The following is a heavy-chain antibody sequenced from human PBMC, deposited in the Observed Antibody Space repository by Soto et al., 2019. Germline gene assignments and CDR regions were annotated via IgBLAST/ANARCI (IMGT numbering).Heavy chain of an antibody. CDR2: IWYDGSNK. CDR1: GFSFSSYG. Sequence: GGSLRLSCEASGFSFSSYGMHWVRQAPGKGLEWVANIWYDGSNKYYVDSVMGRFTISRDNSYNTLYLQMNTVRDEDTAVYYCARDGFSAVDNHGVFDSSGQGTMVTVSS. J-gene: IGHJ3*02. D-gene: IGHD5-12*01. CDR3: ARDGFSAVDNHGVFDS. V-gene: IGHV3-33*01.